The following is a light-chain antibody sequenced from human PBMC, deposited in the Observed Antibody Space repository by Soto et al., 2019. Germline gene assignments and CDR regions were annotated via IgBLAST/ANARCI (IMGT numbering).Light chain of an antibody. CDR1: QGISSY. CDR2: AAS. V-gene: IGKV1-9*01. Sequence: DIQLTQSPSFLSASVGDRVTITCRASQGISSYLAWYQQKPGKAPKLLIYAASTLQSGAPSRFSGRGSGTEFTLTISSLQPEDFATYYCQQLYSYPRTFGQGTKVEIK. J-gene: IGKJ1*01. CDR3: QQLYSYPRT.